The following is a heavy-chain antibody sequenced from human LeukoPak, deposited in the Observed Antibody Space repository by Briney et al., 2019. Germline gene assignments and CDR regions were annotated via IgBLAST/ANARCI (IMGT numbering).Heavy chain of an antibody. CDR3: ATSAIFEVVDS. J-gene: IGHJ4*02. CDR1: GGSISRNY. CDR2: IYYSGDT. D-gene: IGHD3-3*01. V-gene: IGHV4-59*01. Sequence: SETLSLTCTVSGGSISRNYWSWIRQPPGKGLEWIGNIYYSGDTNYNPSLRSRVTISVDTSKIQFSLKLTSVTTADTAVYFCATSAIFEVVDSWGQGTLVTVSS.